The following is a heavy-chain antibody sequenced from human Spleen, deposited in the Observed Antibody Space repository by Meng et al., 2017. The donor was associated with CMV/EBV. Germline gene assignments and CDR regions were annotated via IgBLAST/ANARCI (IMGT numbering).Heavy chain of an antibody. CDR3: ARGGLFTTTSCRFDN. V-gene: IGHV4-59*01. J-gene: IGHJ4*02. Sequence: SGGSISTDDWRWIRQPPGGGLEWIGHVCYSGSTKYNPSLKSRVTISVDTSKSQFSLKLSSVTAADTAVYHCARGGLFTTTSCRFDNWGQGRLVTVSS. D-gene: IGHD2-2*01. CDR1: GGSISTDD. CDR2: VCYSGST.